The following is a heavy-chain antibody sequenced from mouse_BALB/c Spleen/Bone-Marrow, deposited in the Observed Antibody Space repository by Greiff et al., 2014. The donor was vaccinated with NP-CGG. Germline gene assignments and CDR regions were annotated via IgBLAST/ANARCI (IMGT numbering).Heavy chain of an antibody. CDR3: ASYFYYAMDY. V-gene: IGHV3-6*02. D-gene: IGHD1-1*01. Sequence: VQLKESGPGLVEPSQSLSLTCSVTGYSITSGYYWNWIRQFPGNKLEWMGYISYDGSNNYNPSLKNRISITRDTSKNQFFLKLNSVATEDTATYYCASYFYYAMDYWGQGTSVTVSS. J-gene: IGHJ4*01. CDR2: ISYDGSN. CDR1: GYSITSGYY.